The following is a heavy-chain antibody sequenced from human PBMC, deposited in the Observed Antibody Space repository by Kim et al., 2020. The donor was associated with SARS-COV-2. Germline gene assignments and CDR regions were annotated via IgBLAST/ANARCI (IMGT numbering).Heavy chain of an antibody. CDR1: GFTFSSYA. J-gene: IGHJ4*01. CDR3: ASSFGPGSSYNSFDY. CDR2: ITSAGRNK. D-gene: IGHD3-10*01. Sequence: GGSLRLSCAASGFTFSSYAMHWVRQAPGKGLAWVAVITSAGRNKYYADSVKGRFTISRDNSKNTLYLQMNSLRAEDTAVYYCASSFGPGSSYNSFDYWGLGALVTVSS. V-gene: IGHV3-30-3*01.